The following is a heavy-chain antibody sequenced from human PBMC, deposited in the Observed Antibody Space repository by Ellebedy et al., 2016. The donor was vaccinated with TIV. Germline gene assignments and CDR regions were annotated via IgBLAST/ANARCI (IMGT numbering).Heavy chain of an antibody. V-gene: IGHV3-74*01. CDR1: GFTFSSYW. Sequence: GGSLRLXXAASGFTFSSYWMHWVRQAPGKGLVWVSRITRDGSTTSYADSVKGRFTISRDNGKNTLYLQMNSLRAEDTAVYYCVRDRDYVVDYWGQGTLVTVSS. CDR2: ITRDGSTT. D-gene: IGHD4-17*01. J-gene: IGHJ4*02. CDR3: VRDRDYVVDY.